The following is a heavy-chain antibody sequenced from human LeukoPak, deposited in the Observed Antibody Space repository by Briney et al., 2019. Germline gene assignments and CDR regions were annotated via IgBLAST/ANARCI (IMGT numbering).Heavy chain of an antibody. CDR2: IGWNSGGI. V-gene: IGHV3-9*01. CDR3: VKVTAAGFVDH. D-gene: IGHD6-13*01. CDR1: GFTFDDYA. J-gene: IGHJ4*02. Sequence: GGSLRLSCAASGFTFDDYAMHWVRQPPGKGLEWVSGIGWNSGGIVYADSVKGRFTISRDNAKNSLYLQMNSLGAEDTALYYCVKVTAAGFVDHWGQGTLVTVSS.